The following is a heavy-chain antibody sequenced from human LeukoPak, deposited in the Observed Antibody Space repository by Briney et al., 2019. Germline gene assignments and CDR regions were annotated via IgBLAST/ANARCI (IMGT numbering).Heavy chain of an antibody. D-gene: IGHD6-13*01. CDR2: IYYTGGT. CDR3: ARLPRRYSTTWFFDY. CDR1: GVPTTSYY. V-gene: IGHV4-59*01. J-gene: IGHJ4*02. Sequence: SETLSLTCTVSGVPTTSYYWSWVRQSPGKALEWIGRIYYTGGTNYNPSLKSRVSISIDSSKNQFSLTLSSVTAADTAVYYCARLPRRYSTTWFFDYWGQGTLVTVSS.